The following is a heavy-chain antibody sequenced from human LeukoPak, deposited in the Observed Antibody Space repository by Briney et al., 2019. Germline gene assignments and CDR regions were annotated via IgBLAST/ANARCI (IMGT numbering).Heavy chain of an antibody. CDR2: ISGSGTYT. D-gene: IGHD6-13*01. V-gene: IGHV3-23*01. J-gene: IGHJ4*02. Sequence: GGSLRLSCAVSGITFSSYAMSWVRQAPGKGLEWVSTISGSGTYTYYTDSVKGRFTISRDNSKNTLYLQMNSLRAEDTAVYFCAKDRVAAAGRDYFDYWGQGILVTVSS. CDR1: GITFSSYA. CDR3: AKDRVAAAGRDYFDY.